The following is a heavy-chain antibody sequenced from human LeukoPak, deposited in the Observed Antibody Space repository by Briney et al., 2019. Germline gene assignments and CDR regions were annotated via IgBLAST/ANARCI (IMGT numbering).Heavy chain of an antibody. J-gene: IGHJ4*02. V-gene: IGHV3-20*04. Sequence: GSLRLSCAASGFTFSSYAMHWVRQAPGKGLEWVSGINWNGVSTGYVDSVKGRFTISRDNAKNSLYLQMNSLRAEDTALYYCARDILYDSSGYYLDYWGQGTLVTVSS. D-gene: IGHD3-22*01. CDR1: GFTFSSYA. CDR3: ARDILYDSSGYYLDY. CDR2: INWNGVST.